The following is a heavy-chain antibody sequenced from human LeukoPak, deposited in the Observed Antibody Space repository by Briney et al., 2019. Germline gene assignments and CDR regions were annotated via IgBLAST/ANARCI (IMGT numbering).Heavy chain of an antibody. V-gene: IGHV1-2*06. CDR2: INPNSGGT. J-gene: IGHJ4*02. Sequence: GASVKVSCKASGYTFTGYYMHWVRQAPGQGLEWMGRINPNSGGTNYAQKFQGGVTMTRDTSISTAYMELSRLRSDDMAVYYCARGGQWELPYFDYWGQGTLVTVSS. CDR1: GYTFTGYY. D-gene: IGHD1-26*01. CDR3: ARGGQWELPYFDY.